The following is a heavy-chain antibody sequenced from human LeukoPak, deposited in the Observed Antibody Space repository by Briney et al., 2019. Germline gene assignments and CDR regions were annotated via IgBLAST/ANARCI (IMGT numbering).Heavy chain of an antibody. Sequence: PSETLSLTCAVYGGSFSGYYWSWLRQPPGKGLEWIGEINHSGSTNYNPSLKSRVTISVDTSKNQFSLKLSSVTAADTAVYYCAREVAQGVLRSYYFDYWGQGTLVTVSS. CDR1: GGSFSGYY. CDR3: AREVAQGVLRSYYFDY. J-gene: IGHJ4*02. D-gene: IGHD2-15*01. CDR2: INHSGST. V-gene: IGHV4-34*01.